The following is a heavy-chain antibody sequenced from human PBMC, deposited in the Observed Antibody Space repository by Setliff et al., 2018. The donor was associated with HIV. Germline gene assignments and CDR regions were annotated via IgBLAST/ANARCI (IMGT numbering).Heavy chain of an antibody. J-gene: IGHJ3*02. Sequence: GGSLRLSCAASGFTFSSYETNWVRQAPGKGLEWVSYISGSGSTTYYADSVKGRFTISRDNAKNSLYLQMNSLRAEDTAVYYCATEGPSETPDAFDIWGQGTMVTVSS. CDR1: GFTFSSYE. CDR2: ISGSGSTT. V-gene: IGHV3-48*03. CDR3: ATEGPSETPDAFDI.